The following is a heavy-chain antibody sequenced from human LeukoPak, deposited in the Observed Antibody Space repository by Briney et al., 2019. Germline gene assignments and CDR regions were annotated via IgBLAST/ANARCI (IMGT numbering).Heavy chain of an antibody. CDR1: GGTFSSYA. CDR3: ARDGVLRYFDWLSTDPYYFDY. D-gene: IGHD3-9*01. Sequence: SVKVSCKASGGTFSSYAISWVRQAPGQGLEWMGGIIPIFGTANYAQKFQGRVTITADESTSTAYMELSSLRSEDTAVYYCARDGVLRYFDWLSTDPYYFDYWGQGTLVTVSS. V-gene: IGHV1-69*01. CDR2: IIPIFGTA. J-gene: IGHJ4*02.